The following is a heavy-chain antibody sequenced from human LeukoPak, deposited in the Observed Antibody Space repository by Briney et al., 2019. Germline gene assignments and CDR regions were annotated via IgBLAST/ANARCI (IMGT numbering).Heavy chain of an antibody. D-gene: IGHD4-17*01. J-gene: IGHJ4*02. CDR3: ARDYGDCFDY. CDR2: IKQDGSEK. V-gene: IGHV3-7*01. CDR1: GFTFSSDW. Sequence: RPGGSLRLSCAASGFTFSSDWMSWVRQAPGKGLEWVANIKQDGSEKYYVDSVKGRFTISRDNAKNSLYLKMNSLRAEDTAVYYCARDYGDCFDYWGQGTLVTVSS.